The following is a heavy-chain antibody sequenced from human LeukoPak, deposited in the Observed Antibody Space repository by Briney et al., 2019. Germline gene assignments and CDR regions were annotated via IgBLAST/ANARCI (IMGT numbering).Heavy chain of an antibody. CDR3: ARERRQWQPFDI. CDR1: GFTFSDYI. CDR2: ISSSGGTI. J-gene: IGHJ3*02. V-gene: IGHV3-48*04. D-gene: IGHD6-19*01. Sequence: GGSLRLSCSASGFTFSDYIINWVRQAPGKGLEWISYISSSGGTIYYADSVKGRFTISRDNTDNSLFLQMSSLRAEDTAVYYCARERRQWQPFDIWGQGTMVAVSS.